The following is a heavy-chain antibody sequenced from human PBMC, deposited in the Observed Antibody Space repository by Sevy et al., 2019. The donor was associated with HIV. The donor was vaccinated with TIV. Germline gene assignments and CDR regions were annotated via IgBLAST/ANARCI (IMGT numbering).Heavy chain of an antibody. CDR3: ARAIKATYCSDSNCRHFDS. J-gene: IGHJ4*02. Sequence: ASVKVSSKASGYTFTDYYIHWVRQAPGQGLEWVGWMTPSSGATLYAQKFKARVTMTRDTSMTTAYMDLTNLESDDTAVYFCARAIKATYCSDSNCRHFDSWGQGTLVTVSS. CDR1: GYTFTDYY. D-gene: IGHD2-15*01. CDR2: MTPSSGAT. V-gene: IGHV1-2*02.